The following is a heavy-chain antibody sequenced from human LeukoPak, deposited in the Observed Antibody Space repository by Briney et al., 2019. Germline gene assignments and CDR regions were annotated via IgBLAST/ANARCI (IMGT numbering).Heavy chain of an antibody. CDR3: AREGYYYDSGLDY. CDR2: ISYDATSN. CDR1: GITFSTNA. D-gene: IGHD3-22*01. V-gene: IGHV3-30*17. J-gene: IGHJ4*02. Sequence: QPGGSVRLSCAASGITFSTNAMHWVRQAPGKGREWVAVISYDATSNYYADSVKGRFAISRDNSKNTLYLQMNSLRAEDTAVYYGAREGYYYDSGLDYWDQGTLVTVAP.